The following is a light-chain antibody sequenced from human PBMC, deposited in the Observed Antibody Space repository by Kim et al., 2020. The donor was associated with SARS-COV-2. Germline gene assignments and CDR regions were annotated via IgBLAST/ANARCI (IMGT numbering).Light chain of an antibody. J-gene: IGKJ5*01. CDR1: HDISSN. CDR2: GAS. CDR3: QQYDKWPMT. V-gene: IGKV3-15*01. Sequence: EIVMTQSPVTLSVSPGERATLPCWASHDISSNLAWYQQKPGQAPRLLIYGASTRATGTPARFSGSGSGTEFTLTITGLQSEDFAVYHCQQYDKWPMTFGQGTRLEIK.